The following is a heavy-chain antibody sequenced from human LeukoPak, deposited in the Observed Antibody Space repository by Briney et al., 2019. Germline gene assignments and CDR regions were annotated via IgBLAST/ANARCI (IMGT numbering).Heavy chain of an antibody. CDR3: ARSSRGDYFFDY. Sequence: PSETLSLTCTVSGGSISSYYWSWIRQPPGKGLEWIGYIYYSGSTNYSPSLKSRVTISVDTSKNQFSLRLSSVTAADTAVYYCARSSRGDYFFDYWGQGTLVTVSS. CDR1: GGSISSYY. D-gene: IGHD4-17*01. V-gene: IGHV4-59*01. J-gene: IGHJ4*02. CDR2: IYYSGST.